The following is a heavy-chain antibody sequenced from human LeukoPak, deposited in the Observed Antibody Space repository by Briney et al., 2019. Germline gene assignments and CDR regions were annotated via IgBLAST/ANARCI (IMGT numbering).Heavy chain of an antibody. Sequence: GGSPRLSSAASVFTSSGYAMRSVRQAPEEGVECGSAISINGGSTYYTHSVKGRFTISRDNSKNTLYLQMGSLRAEDMAVYYCARNTYYYDSSGYYPPFRGYYYYMDVWGKGTTVTVSS. CDR3: ARNTYYYDSSGYYPPFRGYYYYMDV. V-gene: IGHV3-64*01. J-gene: IGHJ6*03. D-gene: IGHD3-22*01. CDR1: VFTSSGYA. CDR2: ISINGGST.